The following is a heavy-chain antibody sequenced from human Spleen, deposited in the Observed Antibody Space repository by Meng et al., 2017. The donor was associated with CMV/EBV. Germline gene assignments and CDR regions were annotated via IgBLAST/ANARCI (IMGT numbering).Heavy chain of an antibody. CDR1: GGSFSGYY. J-gene: IGHJ4*02. Sequence: LTCAVYGGSFSGYYWGWLRQPPGQGLAWIREINHSGRTDSNPSLKSRVTISVDTSKNQFSLKLSSVAAADTAVYYCARKIRGYYFDYWGQGTLVTVSS. V-gene: IGHV4-34*01. CDR3: ARKIRGYYFDY. CDR2: INHSGRT.